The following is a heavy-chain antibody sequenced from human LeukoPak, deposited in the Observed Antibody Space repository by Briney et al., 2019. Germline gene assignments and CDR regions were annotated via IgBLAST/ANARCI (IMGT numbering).Heavy chain of an antibody. CDR1: GFTFSTYW. Sequence: GGSLRLSCAASGFTFSTYWMHWVRQAPGKGLVWVSRIDSDGSSTTYADSVKGRFTISRDNAKNTLYLQMNSLRVEDTAVYYCARDLGGTAGRAFDPRGQGTLVTVSS. CDR2: IDSDGSST. J-gene: IGHJ5*02. D-gene: IGHD1-7*01. CDR3: ARDLGGTAGRAFDP. V-gene: IGHV3-74*03.